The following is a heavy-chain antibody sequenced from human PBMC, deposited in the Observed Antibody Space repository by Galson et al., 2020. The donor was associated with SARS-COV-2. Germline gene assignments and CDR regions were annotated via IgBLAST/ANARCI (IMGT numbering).Heavy chain of an antibody. V-gene: IGHV3-21*01. D-gene: IGHD3-22*01. CDR3: ARGGLAYYYDSSDAFDI. J-gene: IGHJ3*02. CDR1: GFTFSSYS. Sequence: GGSLRLSCAASGFTFSSYSMNWVRQAPGKGLEWVSSISSSSSYIYYADSVKGRFTISRDNAKNSLYLQMNSLRAEDTAVYYCARGGLAYYYDSSDAFDIWGQGTMVTVSS. CDR2: ISSSSSYI.